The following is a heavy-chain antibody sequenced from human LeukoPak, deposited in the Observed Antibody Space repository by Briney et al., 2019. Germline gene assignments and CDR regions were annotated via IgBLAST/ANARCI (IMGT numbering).Heavy chain of an antibody. CDR2: IRSQGHGGTT. D-gene: IGHD5-18*01. V-gene: IGHV3-49*03. CDR1: GFTFGDYY. J-gene: IGHJ5*02. Sequence: PGGSLRLSCTGSGFTFGDYYINWLRQAPGKGPEWVGFIRSQGHGGTTEYAASVKGRFTISRDDSKSIAYLQMNSLKTDDTVLYYCSGHRHSFNWFDPWGQGTLVTVSS. CDR3: SGHRHSFNWFDP.